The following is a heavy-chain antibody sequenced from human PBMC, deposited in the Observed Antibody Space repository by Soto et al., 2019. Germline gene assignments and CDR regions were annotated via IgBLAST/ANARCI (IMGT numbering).Heavy chain of an antibody. Sequence: EVQLVESGGGLVQPGGSLRLSCAASGFTVSSNYMSWVRQAPGKGLEWVSVIYSGGSTYYADSVKGRFTISRDNSKNTLYLQMNSLRAEDTAVYYCARDLRYCSGGSCYSGVPGHDAFDIWGQGTMVTVSS. D-gene: IGHD2-15*01. V-gene: IGHV3-66*01. CDR3: ARDLRYCSGGSCYSGVPGHDAFDI. CDR2: IYSGGST. J-gene: IGHJ3*02. CDR1: GFTVSSNY.